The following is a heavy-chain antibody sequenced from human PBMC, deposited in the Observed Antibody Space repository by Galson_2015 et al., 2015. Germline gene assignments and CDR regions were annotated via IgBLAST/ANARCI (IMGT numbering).Heavy chain of an antibody. Sequence: SLRLSCAASGFTVSSNYLSRVRQAAGKGLEWVSVIYSGGTTYYADSVKGRFTISRDNSKNTLYLQMNSLRAEDTAVYYCARYSSNWYFLDPWGQGTLVTVSS. CDR2: IYSGGTT. D-gene: IGHD6-13*01. CDR3: ARYSSNWYFLDP. V-gene: IGHV3-53*01. CDR1: GFTVSSNY. J-gene: IGHJ5*02.